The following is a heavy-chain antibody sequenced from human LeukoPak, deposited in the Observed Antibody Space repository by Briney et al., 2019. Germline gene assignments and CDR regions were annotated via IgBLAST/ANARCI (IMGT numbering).Heavy chain of an antibody. CDR3: ARQERFLEWSPEYFQH. Sequence: ASVKVSCKASGYTFTSYDINWVRQATGQGLEWMGWMNPNSGNTGYAQKFQGRVTMTRNTSISTAYMELSSLRSEDTAVYYCARQERFLEWSPEYFQHWGQGTLVTVSS. D-gene: IGHD3-3*01. CDR1: GYTFTSYD. J-gene: IGHJ1*01. CDR2: MNPNSGNT. V-gene: IGHV1-8*01.